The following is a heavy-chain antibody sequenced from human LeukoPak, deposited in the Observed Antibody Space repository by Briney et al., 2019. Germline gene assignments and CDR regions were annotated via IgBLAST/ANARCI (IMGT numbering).Heavy chain of an antibody. CDR1: GYSFINYW. V-gene: IGHV5-51*01. J-gene: IGHJ5*02. CDR3: ARGPPFVRFLEWSNWFDP. CDR2: IYPGDSDT. Sequence: GGSLKISCKGSGYSFINYWIGWVRQMPGKGLEWMGIIYPGDSDTRYSPSFQGQVTISADKSISTAYLQWSSLKASDTAMYYCARGPPFVRFLEWSNWFDPWGQGTLVTVSS. D-gene: IGHD3-3*01.